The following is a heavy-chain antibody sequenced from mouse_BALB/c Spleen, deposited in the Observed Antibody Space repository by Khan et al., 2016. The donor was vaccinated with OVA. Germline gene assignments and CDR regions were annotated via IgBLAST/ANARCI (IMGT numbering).Heavy chain of an antibody. CDR1: GYTFTSYV. Sequence: EVQLQQSGPELVKPGASVKLSCKVSGYTFTSYVMHWVKQKPGQGLEWIGYISPNNDGSTYNEKFRGKATLNSDKSSSTAYMDLSSLNSEDSAVYYCLRALYYYGSAYEGFAYWGQGTLVTVSA. CDR3: LRALYYYGSAYEGFAY. J-gene: IGHJ3*01. CDR2: ISPNNDGS. D-gene: IGHD1-1*01. V-gene: IGHV1S136*01.